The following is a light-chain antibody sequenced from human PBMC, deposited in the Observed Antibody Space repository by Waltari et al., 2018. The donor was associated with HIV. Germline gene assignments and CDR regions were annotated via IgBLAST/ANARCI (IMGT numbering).Light chain of an antibody. CDR2: GAS. CDR1: QSIRSTS. V-gene: IGKV3-20*01. Sequence: VLTQPPSPLSLSPGESATLSCRASQSIRSTSFAWYQQKPGQAPRLLISGASNRAIGTPDRFSGSGSETDYTLTISRLVPEDFAVYFCHQYDSSPQTFGQGTKLEIK. CDR3: HQYDSSPQT. J-gene: IGKJ2*01.